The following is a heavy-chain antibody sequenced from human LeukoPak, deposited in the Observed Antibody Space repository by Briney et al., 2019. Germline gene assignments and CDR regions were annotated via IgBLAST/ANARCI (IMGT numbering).Heavy chain of an antibody. V-gene: IGHV3-21*01. D-gene: IGHD4-17*01. CDR3: ATDLTTVTTLDWYFDL. CDR2: ISSSSSYI. Sequence: GGSLRLSCAASGFTFSSYSMNWVRQAPGRGLEWVSSISSSSSYIYYADSVKGRFTISRDNAKNSLYLQMNSLRAEDTAVYYCATDLTTVTTLDWYFDLWGRGTLVTVSS. CDR1: GFTFSSYS. J-gene: IGHJ2*01.